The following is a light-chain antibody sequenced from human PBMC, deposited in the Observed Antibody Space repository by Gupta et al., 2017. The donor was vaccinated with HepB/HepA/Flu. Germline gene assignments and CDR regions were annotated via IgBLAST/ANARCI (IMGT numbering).Light chain of an antibody. CDR2: GAS. J-gene: IGKJ2*01. V-gene: IGKV3-15*01. CDR1: QSINSD. Sequence: VLTQSPATLSVCPGERATLSCRASQSINSDLAWYQQKPGQAPRLLIYGASTRATGVPARFSGSGSGTEFTLIISSLQSEDSAVYYCRQYNNWPYTFGQGTKLEIK. CDR3: RQYNNWPYT.